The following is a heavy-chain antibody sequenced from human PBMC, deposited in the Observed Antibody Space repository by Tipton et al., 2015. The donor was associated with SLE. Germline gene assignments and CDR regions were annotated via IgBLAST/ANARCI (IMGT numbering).Heavy chain of an antibody. CDR2: IYHTVST. CDR3: ARDYYGSGFDAFDI. D-gene: IGHD3-10*01. J-gene: IGHJ3*02. V-gene: IGHV4-59*01. Sequence: TLSLTCTVSGGSISTYYWSWIRQPPKQGLEWIGWIYHTVSTDYNPSLKSRDTISVDTSKNQFSLRLSFVTAADTAVYYCARDYYGSGFDAFDIWGQGPLVNVAS. CDR1: GGSISTYY.